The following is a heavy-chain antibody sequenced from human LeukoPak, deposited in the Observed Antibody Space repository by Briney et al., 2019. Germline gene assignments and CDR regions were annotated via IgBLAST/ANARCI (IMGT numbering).Heavy chain of an antibody. J-gene: IGHJ3*02. CDR2: ISAYNGNT. D-gene: IGHD3-22*01. CDR3: ARDQPRKFMTMIVVVKQKMGDAFDI. CDR1: GYTFTSYG. V-gene: IGHV1-18*01. Sequence: ASVKVSCKASGYTFTSYGISWVRQAPGQGLERMGWISAYNGNTNYAQKLQGRVTMTTDTSTSTAYMELRSLRSDDTAVYYCARDQPRKFMTMIVVVKQKMGDAFDIWGQGTMVTVSS.